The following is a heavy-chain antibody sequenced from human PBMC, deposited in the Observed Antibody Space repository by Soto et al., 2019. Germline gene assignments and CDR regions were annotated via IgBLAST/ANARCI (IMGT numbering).Heavy chain of an antibody. CDR2: INHSGST. Sequence: PSETLSLTCAVYGGSFSGYYWSWIRQPPGKGLEWIGEINHSGSTNYNPSLKSRVTISVDTSKNQFSLKLSSVTAADTAVYYCARGICSGGSCYSGRLPPTRTDVWGKGTTVTVSS. J-gene: IGHJ6*04. V-gene: IGHV4-34*01. CDR3: ARGICSGGSCYSGRLPPTRTDV. CDR1: GGSFSGYY. D-gene: IGHD2-15*01.